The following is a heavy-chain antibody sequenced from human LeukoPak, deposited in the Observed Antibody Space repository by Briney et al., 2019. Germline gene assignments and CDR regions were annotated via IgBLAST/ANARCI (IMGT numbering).Heavy chain of an antibody. CDR2: LIPIFGTA. V-gene: IGHV1-69*05. Sequence: ASVKVSCKASGGTFSSYAISWVRQAPGQGLEWMGGLIPIFGTANYAQKFQGRVTITTDESTSTAYMELSSLRSEDTAVYYCARDRALTYAVTTPHFDYWGQGTLVTVSS. CDR3: ARDRALTYAVTTPHFDY. CDR1: GGTFSSYA. J-gene: IGHJ4*02. D-gene: IGHD4-17*01.